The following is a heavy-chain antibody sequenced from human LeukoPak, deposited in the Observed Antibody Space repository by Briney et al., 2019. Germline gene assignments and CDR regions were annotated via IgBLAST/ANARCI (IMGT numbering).Heavy chain of an antibody. D-gene: IGHD1-1*01. Sequence: GESLKISCKGSGYSFTSYWIAWVRQMPGKGLDWMGIIYPGDSDTRYSPSFQGQVTISADKSINTAYLQWSSLKASDTAMYYCARQRGANGNWYGIDFWGQGTLVTVS. CDR2: IYPGDSDT. CDR3: ARQRGANGNWYGIDF. V-gene: IGHV5-51*01. CDR1: GYSFTSYW. J-gene: IGHJ4*02.